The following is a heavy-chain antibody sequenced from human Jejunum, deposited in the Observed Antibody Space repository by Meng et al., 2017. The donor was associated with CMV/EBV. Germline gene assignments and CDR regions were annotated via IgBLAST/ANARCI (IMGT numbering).Heavy chain of an antibody. CDR1: FTSGDFW. CDR2: IKQDGSET. Sequence: FTSGDFWMMWVRQAPGKGLEWVANIKQDGSETSYVDSVKGRFTIARDNDKNSVYLQMNGLRAGDTAVYYCARIRQWSTYYSPSDCWGRGTLVTVSS. J-gene: IGHJ4*02. V-gene: IGHV3-7*01. CDR3: ARIRQWSTYYSPSDC. D-gene: IGHD3-22*01.